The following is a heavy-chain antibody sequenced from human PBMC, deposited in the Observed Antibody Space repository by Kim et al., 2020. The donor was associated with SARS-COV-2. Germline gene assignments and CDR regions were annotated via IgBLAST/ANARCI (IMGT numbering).Heavy chain of an antibody. J-gene: IGHJ6*02. CDR3: ARAIAARRRDGMDV. V-gene: IGHV3-74*01. D-gene: IGHD6-6*01. Sequence: ADSVKGRFTISRDNAKNTLYLQMNSLRAEDTALYYCARAIAARRRDGMDVWGQGTTVTVSS.